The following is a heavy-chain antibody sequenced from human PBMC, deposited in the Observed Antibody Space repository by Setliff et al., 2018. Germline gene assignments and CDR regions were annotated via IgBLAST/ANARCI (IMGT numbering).Heavy chain of an antibody. CDR1: GDSINHFF. D-gene: IGHD2-2*01. CDR3: ARDASFGFDV. CDR2: IYYSGDA. J-gene: IGHJ6*02. V-gene: IGHV4-59*01. Sequence: SETLSLTCSVSGDSINHFFWTWVRLSPGKGLEWIGYIYYSGDATYNPSLRGRASIAIGASKAHFSLDLRTVTTADTAVYYCARDASFGFDVWGPGITVTVSS.